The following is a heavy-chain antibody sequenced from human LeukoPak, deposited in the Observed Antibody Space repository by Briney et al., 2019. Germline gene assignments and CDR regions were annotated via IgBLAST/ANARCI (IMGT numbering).Heavy chain of an antibody. CDR2: INPNSGNT. Sequence: EWMGWINPNSGNTGYAQKFQGRVTMTRNTSISTAYMELSSLRSEDTAVYYCARGRKSNGDYWGQGTLVTVSS. D-gene: IGHD1-14*01. V-gene: IGHV1-8*01. CDR3: ARGRKSNGDY. J-gene: IGHJ4*02.